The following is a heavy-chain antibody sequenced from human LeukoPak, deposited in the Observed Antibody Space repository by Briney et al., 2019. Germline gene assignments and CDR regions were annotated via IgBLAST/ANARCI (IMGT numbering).Heavy chain of an antibody. Sequence: GGSLRLSCVASGFIFNKHAMSWVRQAPGKGLEWVSGLSGSGSSTDYADSVKGRFTISRDNSKNTLYLQMNSLRAEDTAVYYCAKEKGSSGYNWFDPWGQGTLVTVSS. V-gene: IGHV3-23*01. J-gene: IGHJ5*02. CDR3: AKEKGSSGYNWFDP. D-gene: IGHD6-6*01. CDR2: LSGSGSST. CDR1: GFIFNKHA.